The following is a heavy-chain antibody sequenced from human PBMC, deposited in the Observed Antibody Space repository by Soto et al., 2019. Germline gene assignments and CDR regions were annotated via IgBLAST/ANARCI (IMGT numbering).Heavy chain of an antibody. Sequence: QVQLQESGPGLVKPSETLSLTCAVSGDSISSPNWWSWYRQPPGKGLELVGEMFASGSSNYNPSLNGRVTMSLGTSKNHFSLRLTSLTAADTAIYYCARDGFDHRPDYWGQGIPVTVSS. CDR3: ARDGFDHRPDY. V-gene: IGHV4-4*02. CDR1: GDSISSPNW. CDR2: MFASGSS. J-gene: IGHJ4*02.